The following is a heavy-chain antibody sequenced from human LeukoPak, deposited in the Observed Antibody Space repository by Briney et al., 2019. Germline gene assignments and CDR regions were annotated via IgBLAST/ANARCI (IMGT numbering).Heavy chain of an antibody. Sequence: PGESLKISCKGSGYSFTSYWISWVRQMPGKGLEWMGRIDPSDSYTNYSPSFQGHVTISTDKSISTAYLQWSSLKASDTAMYYCARRSADADCSSGSCYYLGMDVWGQGTTVTVSS. J-gene: IGHJ6*02. CDR1: GYSFTSYW. CDR2: IDPSDSYT. CDR3: ARRSADADCSSGSCYYLGMDV. V-gene: IGHV5-10-1*01. D-gene: IGHD2-15*01.